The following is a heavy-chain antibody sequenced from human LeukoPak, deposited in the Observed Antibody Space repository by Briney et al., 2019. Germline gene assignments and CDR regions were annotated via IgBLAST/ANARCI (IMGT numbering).Heavy chain of an antibody. CDR2: ISSSGSTI. Sequence: GGSLRLSCAASGFTFSSYEMNWVRQAPGKGLEWVSYISSSGSTIYYADSVKGRFTISRGNAKNSLYLQMNSLRAEDTAVYYCARTPGIAAAEPPEYYFDYWGQGTLVTVSS. V-gene: IGHV3-48*03. CDR3: ARTPGIAAAEPPEYYFDY. D-gene: IGHD6-13*01. J-gene: IGHJ4*02. CDR1: GFTFSSYE.